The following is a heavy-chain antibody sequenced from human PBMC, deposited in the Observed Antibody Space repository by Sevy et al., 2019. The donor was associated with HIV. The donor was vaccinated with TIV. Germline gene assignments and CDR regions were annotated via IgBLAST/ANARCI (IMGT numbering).Heavy chain of an antibody. D-gene: IGHD2-15*01. Sequence: GGSLRLSCAASGFTFSDHYVDWVRQAPGKGLEWVGRIRNRPNSYTTEYAASVKGRFTISRDDSRNSVYLQINSLKTQDSAVYYCVRGPNCGVGGCQQISPYCLDVWGKGATVTVFS. CDR2: IRNRPNSYTT. CDR1: GFTFSDHY. CDR3: VRGPNCGVGGCQQISPYCLDV. V-gene: IGHV3-72*01. J-gene: IGHJ6*03.